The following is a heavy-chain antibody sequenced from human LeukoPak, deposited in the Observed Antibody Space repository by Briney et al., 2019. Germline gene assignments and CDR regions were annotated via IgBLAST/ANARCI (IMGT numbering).Heavy chain of an antibody. CDR3: ARRGVSGEVTRYYYYYMDV. J-gene: IGHJ6*03. Sequence: GGSLRLSCAASGFTFSSYGMHWVRQAPGKGLEWVAVISYDGSNKYYADSVKGRFTISRDNSKNTLYLQMNSLRAEDTAVYYCARRGVSGEVTRYYYYYMDVWGKGTTVTVSS. CDR2: ISYDGSNK. D-gene: IGHD4-11*01. V-gene: IGHV3-30*03. CDR1: GFTFSSYG.